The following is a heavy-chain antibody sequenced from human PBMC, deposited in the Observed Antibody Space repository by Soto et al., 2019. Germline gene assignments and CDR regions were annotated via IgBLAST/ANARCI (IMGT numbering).Heavy chain of an antibody. J-gene: IGHJ5*02. CDR3: ARGYCSGGSCYSNWFDP. CDR2: IIPIFGTA. V-gene: IGHV1-69*13. Sequence: ASVKVSCKASGGTFSSYAISWVRQAPGQGLEWMGGIIPIFGTANYAQKFQGRVTITADESTSTAYMELSSLRSEDTAVYYCARGYCSGGSCYSNWFDPWGQGTLVTVSS. CDR1: GGTFSSYA. D-gene: IGHD2-15*01.